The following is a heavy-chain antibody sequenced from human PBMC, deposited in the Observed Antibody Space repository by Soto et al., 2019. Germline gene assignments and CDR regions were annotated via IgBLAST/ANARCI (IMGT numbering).Heavy chain of an antibody. J-gene: IGHJ6*02. D-gene: IGHD6-13*01. CDR2: ISGSGGST. CDR1: GFTFSSYA. Sequence: EVQLLESGGGLVQPGGSLRLSCAASGFTFSSYAMSCVRQAPGKGLEWVSAISGSGGSTYYADSVKGRFTISRDNSKNTLYLQMNSLRAEDTAVYYCAKGQYSSSRKGWGYYYGMDVWGQGTTVTVSS. CDR3: AKGQYSSSRKGWGYYYGMDV. V-gene: IGHV3-23*01.